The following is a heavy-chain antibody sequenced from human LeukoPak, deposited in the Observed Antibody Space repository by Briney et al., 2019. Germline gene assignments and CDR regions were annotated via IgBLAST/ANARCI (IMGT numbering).Heavy chain of an antibody. J-gene: IGHJ4*02. CDR1: GFTFSSYA. D-gene: IGHD5-24*01. V-gene: IGHV3-23*01. CDR3: AKSGYNRFDY. Sequence: PGGSLRLSCAASGFTFSSYAMNWVRQAPGKGLEWVSAITGSGGRAYYADSVKGRFTISRDNSKNTLYLQMNSLIAEDTAVYYCAKSGYNRFDYWGQGTRVTVSS. CDR2: ITGSGGRA.